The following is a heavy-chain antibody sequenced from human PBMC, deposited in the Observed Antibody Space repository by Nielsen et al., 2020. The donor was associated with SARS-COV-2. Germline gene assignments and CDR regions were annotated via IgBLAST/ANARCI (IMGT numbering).Heavy chain of an antibody. CDR1: GGSISSGGYY. Sequence: LRLSCTVSGGSISSGGYYWSWIRHHPGKGLEWIGYIHFSGRTCYNPSLKSRVTISVDTSKNQFSLSLRSVTAADTAVYYCARESSGYDHYNYGMDVWGQGTTVTVSS. D-gene: IGHD5-12*01. V-gene: IGHV4-31*03. J-gene: IGHJ6*02. CDR2: IHFSGRT. CDR3: ARESSGYDHYNYGMDV.